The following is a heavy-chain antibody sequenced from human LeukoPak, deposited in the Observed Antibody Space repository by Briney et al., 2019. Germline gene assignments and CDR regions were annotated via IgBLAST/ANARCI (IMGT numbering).Heavy chain of an antibody. V-gene: IGHV4-34*01. Sequence: SETLSLTCAVYGGSFSGYYWSWIRQPPGKGLEWIVEINHSGSTNYNPSLKSRVTISVDTSKNQFSLKLSSVTAADTAVYYCARAILWFSLNHYYYYMDVWGKGTTVTVSS. CDR2: INHSGST. J-gene: IGHJ6*03. CDR1: GGSFSGYY. CDR3: ARAILWFSLNHYYYYMDV. D-gene: IGHD3-10*01.